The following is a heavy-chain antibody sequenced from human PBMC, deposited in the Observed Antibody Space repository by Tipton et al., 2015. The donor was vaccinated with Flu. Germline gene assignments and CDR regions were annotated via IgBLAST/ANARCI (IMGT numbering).Heavy chain of an antibody. CDR1: GGSMSSFY. J-gene: IGHJ4*02. V-gene: IGHV4-4*07. Sequence: TLSLTCTVSGGSMSSFYWTWIRQPAGKGLEWIGRMYVSGSTKYNPSLKSRVTMSVDTSKNQFSLILSSVTAADTAVYYCARSSRGWYRAMFDWGQGTLVTVSS. D-gene: IGHD6-19*01. CDR3: ARSSRGWYRAMFD. CDR2: MYVSGST.